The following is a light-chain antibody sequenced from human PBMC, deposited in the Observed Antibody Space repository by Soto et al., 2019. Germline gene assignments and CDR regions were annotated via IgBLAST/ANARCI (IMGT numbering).Light chain of an antibody. Sequence: DIQMTQSPSSVSASVGDSLTITCRASQNVGDRLAWYQQKLGKAPQLLIQKASILQPGIPSRFSGSGSATYFTLTISSLQPDDFATYYCQQYYTYPYTFGQGTKLEIQ. CDR3: QQYYTYPYT. CDR1: QNVGDR. V-gene: IGKV1D-16*01. CDR2: KAS. J-gene: IGKJ2*01.